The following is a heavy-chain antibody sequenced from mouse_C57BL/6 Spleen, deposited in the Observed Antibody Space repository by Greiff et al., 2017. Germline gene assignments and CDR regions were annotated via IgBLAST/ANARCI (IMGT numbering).Heavy chain of an antibody. CDR1: GYTFTEYT. CDR2: FYPGSGSI. V-gene: IGHV1-62-2*01. Sequence: QVQLKQSGAELVKPGASVKLSCKASGYTFTEYTIHWVKQRSGQGLEWIGWFYPGSGSIKYNEKFKDKATLTADKSSSTVYMELSRLTSEYSAVYFFARHEVYVSSYGYFDYWGQGTTLTVSS. CDR3: ARHEVYVSSYGYFDY. D-gene: IGHD1-1*01. J-gene: IGHJ2*01.